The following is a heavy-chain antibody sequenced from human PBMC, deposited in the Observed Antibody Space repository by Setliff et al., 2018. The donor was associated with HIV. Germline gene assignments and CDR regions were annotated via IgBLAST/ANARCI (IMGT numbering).Heavy chain of an antibody. CDR3: ARRDTSTGVDP. CDR1: GGSITSHY. V-gene: IGHV4-59*11. CDR2: VSYSESA. Sequence: SATLSLTCTVSGGSITSHYWAWIRQPPGRRLEWIGYVSYSESATYNPSLKSRVTMSLDTSKNQFSLRLSSVTAADTAIYYCARRDTSTGVDPWGQGALVTVSS. J-gene: IGHJ5*02. D-gene: IGHD7-27*01.